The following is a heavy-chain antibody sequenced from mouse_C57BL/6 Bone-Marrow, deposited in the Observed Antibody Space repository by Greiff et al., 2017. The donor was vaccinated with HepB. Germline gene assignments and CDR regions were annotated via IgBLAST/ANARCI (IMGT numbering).Heavy chain of an antibody. Sequence: DVHLVESGGDLVKPGGSLKLSCAASGFTFSSYGMSWVRQTPDKRLEWVATISSGGSYTYYPDSVKGRFTISRDNAKNTLYLQMSSLKSEDTAMYYCARQDYGSSYAMDYWGQGTSVTVSS. J-gene: IGHJ4*01. D-gene: IGHD1-1*01. CDR3: ARQDYGSSYAMDY. CDR2: ISSGGSYT. V-gene: IGHV5-6*01. CDR1: GFTFSSYG.